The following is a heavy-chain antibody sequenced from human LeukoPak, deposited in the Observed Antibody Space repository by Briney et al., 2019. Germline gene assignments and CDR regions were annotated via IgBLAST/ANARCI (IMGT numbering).Heavy chain of an antibody. J-gene: IGHJ5*02. CDR1: GFTFSDYA. CDR3: ARARTWPAGWFDP. CDR2: ISSNGRST. D-gene: IGHD2-2*01. V-gene: IGHV3-64*01. Sequence: GGSLRLSCAASGFTFSDYAMHWVRQSPGKGLQYVPAISSNGRSTYYENSVKGRFSISRDNSKNTLYLQMGSLRGEDMGVYYCARARTWPAGWFDPWGQGTLVIVSS.